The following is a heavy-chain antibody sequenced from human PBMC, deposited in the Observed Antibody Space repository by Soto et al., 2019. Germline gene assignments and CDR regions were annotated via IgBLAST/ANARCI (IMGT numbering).Heavy chain of an antibody. D-gene: IGHD2-15*01. V-gene: IGHV1-3*05. J-gene: IGHJ6*02. CDR2: INAGNGNT. CDR1: GYTFTTYA. Sequence: QVQLVQSGAEEKKPGASVKVSCKASGYTFTTYAIHWVRQAPGQRLEWMGWINAGNGNTRYSQKFQGRVTITRDTPASTAYRGQSSLRSEDRAVYYCARGRYCSGGTCYGMDVWGQGTTVTVSS. CDR3: ARGRYCSGGTCYGMDV.